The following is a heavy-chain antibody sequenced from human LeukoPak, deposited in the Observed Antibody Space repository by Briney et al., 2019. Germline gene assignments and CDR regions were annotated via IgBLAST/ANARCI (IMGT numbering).Heavy chain of an antibody. CDR1: GGSISSGGYY. CDR3: ARVTSDIVVVPAARTYYYYMDV. J-gene: IGHJ6*03. V-gene: IGHV4-30-2*01. Sequence: SETLSLTCTVSGGSISSGGYYWSWIRQPPGKGLEWIGYIYHSGSTYYNPSLKSRVTISVDRSKNQFSLKLSSVTAADTAVYYCARVTSDIVVVPAARTYYYYMDVWGKGTTVTVSS. D-gene: IGHD2-2*01. CDR2: IYHSGST.